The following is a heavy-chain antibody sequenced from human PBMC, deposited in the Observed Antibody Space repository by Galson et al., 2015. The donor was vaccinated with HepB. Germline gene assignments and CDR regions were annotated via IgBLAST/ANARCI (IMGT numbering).Heavy chain of an antibody. V-gene: IGHV2-5*02. CDR1: GFSPSTSGVG. CDR3: ARQYSSSWYVYYFDY. J-gene: IGHJ4*02. D-gene: IGHD6-13*01. CDR2: IYWDDDK. Sequence: PALVKPTQTLTLTCTFSGFSPSTSGVGVGWIRQPPGKALEWLALIYWDDDKRYSPSLKSRLTITKDTSKNQVVLTMTNMDPVDTATYYCARQYSSSWYVYYFDYWGQGTLVTVSS.